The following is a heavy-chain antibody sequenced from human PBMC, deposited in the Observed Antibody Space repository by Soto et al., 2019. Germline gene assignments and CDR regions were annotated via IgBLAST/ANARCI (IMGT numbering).Heavy chain of an antibody. CDR2: INPRGGGT. J-gene: IGHJ3*02. CDR1: GYTFTNYY. V-gene: IGHV1-46*03. D-gene: IGHD3-22*01. CDR3: ARDSGDYYDDSNRPYNAFDK. Sequence: QVQLVQSGAEVRKPGASVKVSCKASGYTFTNYYIHWVRQAPGQGLEWMGMINPRGGGTTYTQRFQGGVTMTRDTSTSTVYMELSSLRPEDTAVYYCARDSGDYYDDSNRPYNAFDKLGQGTLVTVSS.